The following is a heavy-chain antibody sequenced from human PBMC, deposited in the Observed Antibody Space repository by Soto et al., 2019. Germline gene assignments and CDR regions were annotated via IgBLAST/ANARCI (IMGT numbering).Heavy chain of an antibody. CDR2: ISYDGSNK. Sequence: GGSLRLSCAASGFTFSSYGMHWVRQAPGKGLEWVAVISYDGSNKYYADSVKGRFTISRDNSKNTLYLQMNSLRAEDTAVYYCAKPYVDTAMVGYYYGMDVWGQGTTVTVSS. CDR3: AKPYVDTAMVGYYYGMDV. V-gene: IGHV3-30*18. CDR1: GFTFSSYG. D-gene: IGHD5-18*01. J-gene: IGHJ6*02.